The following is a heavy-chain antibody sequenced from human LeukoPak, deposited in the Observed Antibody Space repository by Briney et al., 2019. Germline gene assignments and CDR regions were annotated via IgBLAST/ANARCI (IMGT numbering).Heavy chain of an antibody. CDR2: IGTSGDT. CDR3: SRVGSSGWPNYFDS. J-gene: IGHJ4*02. CDR1: GFTSSSYD. D-gene: IGHD6-19*01. V-gene: IGHV3-13*04. Sequence: GGSLRLSCAASGFTSSSYDMHWVRQATGKGLEWVSVIGTSGDTYYAGSVKGRFTISRENAKNSLYLQMNSLTAGDTAVYFCSRVGSSGWPNYFDSWGQETVVTVSS.